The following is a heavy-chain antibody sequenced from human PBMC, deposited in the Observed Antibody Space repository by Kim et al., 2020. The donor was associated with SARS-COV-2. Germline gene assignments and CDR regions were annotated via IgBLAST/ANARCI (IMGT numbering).Heavy chain of an antibody. D-gene: IGHD6-19*01. CDR1: GGSISSSSYY. CDR3: ARGIAVAGWG. CDR2: IYYSGST. V-gene: IGHV4-39*01. Sequence: SETLSLTCTVSGGSISSSSYYWGWIRQPPGKGLEWIGSIYYSGSTYYNPSLKSRVTISVDTSKNQFSLKLSSVTAADTAVYYCARGIAVAGWGWGQGTLVTVSS. J-gene: IGHJ4*02.